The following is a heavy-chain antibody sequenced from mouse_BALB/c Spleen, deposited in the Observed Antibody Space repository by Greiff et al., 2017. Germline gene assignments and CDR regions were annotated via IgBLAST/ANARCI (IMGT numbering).Heavy chain of an antibody. D-gene: IGHD1-1*01. J-gene: IGHJ4*01. Sequence: QVQLQQPGAELVKPGASVKLSCKASGYTFTSYYMYWVKQRPGQGLEWIGGINPSNGGTNFNEKFKSKATLTVDKSSSTAYMQLSSLTSEDSAVYYCTRRGYYGSPGDYAMDYWGQGTSVTVSS. CDR1: GYTFTSYY. CDR3: TRRGYYGSPGDYAMDY. CDR2: INPSNGGT. V-gene: IGHV1S81*02.